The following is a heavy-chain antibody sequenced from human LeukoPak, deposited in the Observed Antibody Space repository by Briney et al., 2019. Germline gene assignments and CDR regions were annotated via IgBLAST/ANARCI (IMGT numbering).Heavy chain of an antibody. CDR1: GYSFTSYW. Sequence: GESLKISCKGSGYSFTSYWIGWVRQMPGKGLEWMGIIYPGDSDTRYSPSFQGQVTISVDKSISTAYLQWSSLKASDTAMYYCARPLPLGISGNDAFDVWGQGTMVTVSS. V-gene: IGHV5-51*01. CDR3: ARPLPLGISGNDAFDV. CDR2: IYPGDSDT. D-gene: IGHD7-27*01. J-gene: IGHJ3*01.